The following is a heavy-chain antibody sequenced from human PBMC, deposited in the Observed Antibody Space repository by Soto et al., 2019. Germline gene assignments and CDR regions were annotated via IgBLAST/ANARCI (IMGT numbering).Heavy chain of an antibody. CDR2: ISYDGSNK. V-gene: IGHV3-30*03. Sequence: GGSLRLSCAASGFTFSSYGMHWVRQAPGKGLEWVAVISYDGSNKYYADSVKGRFTISRDNSKNTLYLQMNSLRAEDTAVYYCARSDPRYNNYYYGMEVWGKGTTVTVSP. D-gene: IGHD1-20*01. CDR3: ARSDPRYNNYYYGMEV. CDR1: GFTFSSYG. J-gene: IGHJ6*04.